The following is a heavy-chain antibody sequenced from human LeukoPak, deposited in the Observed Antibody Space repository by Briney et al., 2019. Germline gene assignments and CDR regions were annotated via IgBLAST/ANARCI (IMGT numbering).Heavy chain of an antibody. D-gene: IGHD4-11*01. CDR3: ARGRAGIKYSYYSNYYYGMDV. V-gene: IGHV4-34*01. Sequence: SETLSLTCAVYGGSFSGYYWSWIRQPPGKGLEWIGEINHSGSTNYNPSLKSRVTISVDTSKDQFSLKLSSVTAADTAVYYCARGRAGIKYSYYSNYYYGMDVWGQGTTVTVSS. J-gene: IGHJ6*02. CDR1: GGSFSGYY. CDR2: INHSGST.